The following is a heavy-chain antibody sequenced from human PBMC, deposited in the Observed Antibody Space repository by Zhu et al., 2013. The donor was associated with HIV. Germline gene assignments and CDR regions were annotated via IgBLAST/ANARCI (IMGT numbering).Heavy chain of an antibody. CDR1: GYTFTGHY. Sequence: QVQLVQSGADMKKPGASVKVSCKASGYTFTGHYIHWVRQAPGQGLEWMGWFSPYGGATNYAQKFQGRVSMTGDTTIHTAYMQLNRLVYDDTAVYYCARDERALDVWGQGTMVTVSS. CDR3: ARDERALDV. CDR2: FSPYGGAT. J-gene: IGHJ3*01. D-gene: IGHD6-25*01. V-gene: IGHV1-2*02.